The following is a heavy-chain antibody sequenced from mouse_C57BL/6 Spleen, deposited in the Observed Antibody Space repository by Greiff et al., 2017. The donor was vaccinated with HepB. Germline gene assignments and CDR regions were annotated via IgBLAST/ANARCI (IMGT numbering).Heavy chain of an antibody. V-gene: IGHV1-76*01. CDR3: AREGLYYSWAMDY. D-gene: IGHD2-12*01. J-gene: IGHJ4*01. CDR2: IYPGSGNT. CDR1: GYTFTDYY. Sequence: QVQLKESGAELVRPGASVKLSCKASGYTFTDYYINWVKQRPGQGLEWIARIYPGSGNTYYNEKFKGKATLTAEKSSSTAYMQLSSLTSEDSAVYFCAREGLYYSWAMDYWGKGTSVTVSS.